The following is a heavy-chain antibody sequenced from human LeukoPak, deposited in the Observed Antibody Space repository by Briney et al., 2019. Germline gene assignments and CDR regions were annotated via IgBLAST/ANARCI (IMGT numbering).Heavy chain of an antibody. D-gene: IGHD5-18*01. CDR2: IYYSGST. Sequence: SETLSLTCTVSGGSISSYYWSWIRQPPGKGLEWIGYIYYSGSTSYNPSLKSRVTISVDTSKNQFSLKLSSVTAADTAVYYRARGPLMEIQLWVRENYYGMDVWGQGTTVTVSS. CDR1: GGSISSYY. J-gene: IGHJ6*02. CDR3: ARGPLMEIQLWVRENYYGMDV. V-gene: IGHV4-59*01.